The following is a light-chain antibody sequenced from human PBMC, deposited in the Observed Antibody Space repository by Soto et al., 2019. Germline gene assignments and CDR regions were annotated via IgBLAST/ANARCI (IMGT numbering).Light chain of an antibody. CDR3: ATWDDSLSAPV. CDR2: RNN. CDR1: SSNIGKNN. Sequence: QSVPTQPPSASGSPGQTGTVSCAGCSSNIGKNNDYWYQQLPGTAPKLLMYRNNQRPSGVPDRFSGSKSGTSASLAISGLRSEDEAGYSCATWDDSLSAPVFVGGTQLTVL. J-gene: IGLJ7*01. V-gene: IGLV1-47*01.